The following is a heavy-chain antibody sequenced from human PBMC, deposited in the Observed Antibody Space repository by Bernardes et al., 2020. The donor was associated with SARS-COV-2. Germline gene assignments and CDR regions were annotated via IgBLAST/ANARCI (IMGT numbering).Heavy chain of an antibody. CDR2: INHSGST. CDR3: ARGLYSSSGAFDI. D-gene: IGHD6-6*01. J-gene: IGHJ3*02. V-gene: IGHV4-34*01. CDR1: GGSFSGYY. Sequence: SETLSLTRAVYGGSFSGYYWSWIRQPPGKGLEWIGEINHSGSTNYNPSLKSRVTISVDTSKNQFSLKLSSVTAADTAVYYCARGLYSSSGAFDIWGQGTMVTVSS.